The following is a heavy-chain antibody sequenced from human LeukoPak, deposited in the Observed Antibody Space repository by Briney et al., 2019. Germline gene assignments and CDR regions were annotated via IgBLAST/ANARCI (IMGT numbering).Heavy chain of an antibody. CDR1: GYTFTSYP. D-gene: IGHD2-8*02. CDR2: INTNTGNP. Sequence: ASVKVSCKASGYTFTSYPINWVRQAPGQGLEWMGWINTNTGNPTYAQGFTGRFVFSLDTSVSTAYLQISSLKAEDTAVYYCARSPLVPYNWFDPWGQGTLVTVSS. V-gene: IGHV7-4-1*02. J-gene: IGHJ5*02. CDR3: ARSPLVPYNWFDP.